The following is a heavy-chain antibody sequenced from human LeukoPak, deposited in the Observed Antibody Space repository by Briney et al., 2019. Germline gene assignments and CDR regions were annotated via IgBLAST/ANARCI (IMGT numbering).Heavy chain of an antibody. D-gene: IGHD2-15*01. Sequence: SETLSLTCTVSGGSISSYYWSWIRQPAGKRLEWIGRIYTSGSTNYNPSLKSRVTMSVDTSKNQFSLKLSSVTAADTAVYYCARGSYCSGGSCYSGYYFDYWGQGTLVTVSS. CDR1: GGSISSYY. V-gene: IGHV4-4*07. CDR2: IYTSGST. J-gene: IGHJ4*02. CDR3: ARGSYCSGGSCYSGYYFDY.